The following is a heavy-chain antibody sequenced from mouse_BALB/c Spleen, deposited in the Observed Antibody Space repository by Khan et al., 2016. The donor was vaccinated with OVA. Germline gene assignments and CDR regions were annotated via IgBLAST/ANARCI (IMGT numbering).Heavy chain of an antibody. CDR3: ARCYFGNYEFAY. CDR1: GYTFTSYW. D-gene: IGHD2-1*01. Sequence: QVQLQQSGAELVKPGASVKLSCKTSGYTFTSYWIQWVKQRPGQGLGWIGQIFPGTGTTYSNENFKAKATLTVDTSSSTAYLQLSSLTSADSAVYYCARCYFGNYEFAYWGQGTLVTVAA. V-gene: IGHV1S132*01. CDR2: IFPGTGTT. J-gene: IGHJ3*01.